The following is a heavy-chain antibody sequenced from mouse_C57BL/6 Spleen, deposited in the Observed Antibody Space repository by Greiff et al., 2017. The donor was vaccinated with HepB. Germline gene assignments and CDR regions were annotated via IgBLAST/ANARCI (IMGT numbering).Heavy chain of an antibody. CDR3: TRGGYYGSSSRWYFDV. Sequence: QVQLQQSGAQLVRPGASVTLSCKASGYTFTDYEMHWVKQTPVHGLEWIGAIDPETGGTAYNQKFKGKAILTADKSSSTAYMELRSLTSEDSAVYYCTRGGYYGSSSRWYFDVWGTGTTVTVSS. CDR1: GYTFTDYE. CDR2: IDPETGGT. V-gene: IGHV1-15*01. D-gene: IGHD1-1*01. J-gene: IGHJ1*03.